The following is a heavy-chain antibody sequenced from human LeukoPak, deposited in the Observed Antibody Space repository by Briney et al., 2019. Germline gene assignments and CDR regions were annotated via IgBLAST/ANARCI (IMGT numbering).Heavy chain of an antibody. CDR1: GFTSSTYW. D-gene: IGHD3-10*01. Sequence: GGSLRLSCAASGFTSSTYWMSWVRQAPGKGLEWVGNIKQDGSEKYYVDSVKGRFTISRDNAKNSLYLQMISLRAEDTAIYYCARDYYGSGSHDYWGQGTLVTVSS. CDR3: ARDYYGSGSHDY. J-gene: IGHJ4*02. CDR2: IKQDGSEK. V-gene: IGHV3-7*01.